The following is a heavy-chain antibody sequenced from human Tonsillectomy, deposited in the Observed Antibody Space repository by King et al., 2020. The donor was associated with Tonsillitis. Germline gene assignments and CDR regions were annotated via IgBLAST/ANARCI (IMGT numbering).Heavy chain of an antibody. J-gene: IGHJ3*02. CDR3: AKTENQYYYDSSALGDAFDI. CDR1: GFTFDDYA. V-gene: IGHV3-9*01. CDR2: ISWNSGSI. D-gene: IGHD3-22*01. Sequence: VQLVESGGGLVQPGRSLRLSCAASGFTFDDYAMHWVRQAPGKGLEWVSGISWNSGSIGYADSVKGRFPISRDNAKNSLYLQMNSLRAEDTALYYCAKTENQYYYDSSALGDAFDIWGQGTMVTVSS.